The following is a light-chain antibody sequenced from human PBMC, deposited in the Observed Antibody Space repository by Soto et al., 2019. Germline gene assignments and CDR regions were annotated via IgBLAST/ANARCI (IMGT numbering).Light chain of an antibody. Sequence: QSALTQPASVSGSPGQSITISCTGTSSDVCRYNYVSWYQQHPGKAPKLIIYEVSNRPSRVSNRFSGSKYGNTASLTISGLQAEDEADYYCTSYTSSSTRVFGGGTKVTLL. CDR1: SSDVCRYNY. CDR3: TSYTSSSTRV. J-gene: IGLJ3*02. CDR2: EVS. V-gene: IGLV2-14*01.